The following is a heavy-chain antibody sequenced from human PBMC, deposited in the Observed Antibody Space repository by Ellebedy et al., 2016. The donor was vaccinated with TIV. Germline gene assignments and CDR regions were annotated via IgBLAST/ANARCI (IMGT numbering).Heavy chain of an antibody. D-gene: IGHD3-10*01. Sequence: MPSETLSLTCAVSGGSFSGYYWSWIRQPPGRGLEWIGEVNHSGNTISNPSLKRRVTIPVDTSKNQFSLKLTPVTAADTAVYYRAREGVVREPYYYFHYGMDVWGQGTTVTVS. V-gene: IGHV4-34*01. CDR2: VNHSGNT. CDR1: GGSFSGYY. CDR3: AREGVVREPYYYFHYGMDV. J-gene: IGHJ6*02.